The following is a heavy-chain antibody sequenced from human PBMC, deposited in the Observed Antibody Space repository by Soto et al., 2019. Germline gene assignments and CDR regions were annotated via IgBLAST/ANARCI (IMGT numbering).Heavy chain of an antibody. D-gene: IGHD6-13*01. J-gene: IGHJ2*01. V-gene: IGHV3-53*01. Sequence: EVQLVESGGGLIQPGRSLRLSCAASGFSVSGDYMIWVRQAPGKGLEWVSLIYGDSSTYYADSVKGRFTISSDNSKNTVYLQMNPLSAEDTAVYYWARASGSRRSWGRWYFDLWGRGTLVTVSS. CDR2: IYGDSST. CDR3: ARASGSRRSWGRWYFDL. CDR1: GFSVSGDY.